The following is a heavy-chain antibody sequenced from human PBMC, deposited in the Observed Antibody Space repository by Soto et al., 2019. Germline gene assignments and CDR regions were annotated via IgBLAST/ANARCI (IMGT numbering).Heavy chain of an antibody. D-gene: IGHD6-6*01. V-gene: IGHV3-49*03. CDR1: GFTFGDYA. CDR3: TRDAPRGIASRCLYYYYCYGIYV. J-gene: IGHJ6*02. Sequence: PGGSLRLSCTASGFTFGDYAMSWFRQAPGKGLEWVGFIRSKAYGGTTEYAASVKGRFTISRDDSKSIAYLQMNSLKTEDTAVYYCTRDAPRGIASRCLYYYYCYGIYVRAQRTTVPVS. CDR2: IRSKAYGGTT.